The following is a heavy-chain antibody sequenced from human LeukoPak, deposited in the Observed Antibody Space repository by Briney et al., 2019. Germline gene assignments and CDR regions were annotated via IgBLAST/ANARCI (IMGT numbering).Heavy chain of an antibody. D-gene: IGHD4-17*01. Sequence: GGSLRLSCAASGFTFSSYAMSWVRQAPGKGLEWVSAISGSGGSTYYTDSVKGRFTISRDNSKNTLYLQMNSLRAEDTAVYYCAKDPRLTMTTVTIGFDYWGQGTLVTVSS. CDR2: ISGSGGST. CDR3: AKDPRLTMTTVTIGFDY. CDR1: GFTFSSYA. V-gene: IGHV3-23*01. J-gene: IGHJ4*02.